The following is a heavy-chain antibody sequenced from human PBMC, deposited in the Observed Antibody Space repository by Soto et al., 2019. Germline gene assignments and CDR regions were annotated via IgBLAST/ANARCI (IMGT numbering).Heavy chain of an antibody. D-gene: IGHD2-2*01. V-gene: IGHV1-69*13. CDR3: ARNPLGYCSSTSCPKPYNWFDP. CDR2: IIPIFGTA. CDR1: GGTFSSYA. Sequence: SVKVSCKASGGTFSSYAISWVRQAPGQGLEWMGGIIPIFGTANYAQKFQGRVTMTADESISTAYMELSSLRAEDTAVYYCARNPLGYCSSTSCPKPYNWFDPWGQGTLVTVSS. J-gene: IGHJ5*02.